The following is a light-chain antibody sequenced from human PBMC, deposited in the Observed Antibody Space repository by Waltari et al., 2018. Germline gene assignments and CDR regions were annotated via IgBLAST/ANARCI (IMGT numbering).Light chain of an antibody. CDR1: RSNIGNNY. CDR3: GTWDSSLSGAV. V-gene: IGLV1-51*02. Sequence: VTISCSGGRSNIGNNYVSWYRQFPGTAPKLLIYEDTERPSGIAGRFSGSKSGTSATLDITGLQAGDEADYYCGTWDSSLSGAVFGGGTHLTVL. CDR2: EDT. J-gene: IGLJ7*01.